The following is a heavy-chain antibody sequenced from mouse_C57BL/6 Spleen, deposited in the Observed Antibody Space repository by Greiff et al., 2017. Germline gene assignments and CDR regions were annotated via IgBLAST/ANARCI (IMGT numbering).Heavy chain of an antibody. D-gene: IGHD2-1*01. Sequence: VQLVESGAELVKPGASVKLSCKASGYTFTEYTIHWVKQRAGQGLEWIGWFYPGSGSIKYNEKFKGKATLTADKSSSTVYMELSRLTSEDSAVYFCARDAYGNYPSYAMDYWGQGTSVTVSS. CDR2: FYPGSGSI. CDR1: GYTFTEYT. V-gene: IGHV1-62-2*01. J-gene: IGHJ4*01. CDR3: ARDAYGNYPSYAMDY.